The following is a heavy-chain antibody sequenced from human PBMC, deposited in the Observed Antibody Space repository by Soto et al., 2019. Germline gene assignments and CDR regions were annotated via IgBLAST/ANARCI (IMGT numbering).Heavy chain of an antibody. V-gene: IGHV1-46*01. CDR3: ARGQIWELLFESPLDY. J-gene: IGHJ4*02. CDR1: GYTFTSYY. D-gene: IGHD1-26*01. Sequence: ASVKVSCKASGYTFTSYYMHWVRQAPGQGLEWMGIINPSGGSTSYAQKFQGRVTMTRDTSTSTVYMELSSLRSEDTAVYYCARGQIWELLFESPLDYWGQGTLVTVSS. CDR2: INPSGGST.